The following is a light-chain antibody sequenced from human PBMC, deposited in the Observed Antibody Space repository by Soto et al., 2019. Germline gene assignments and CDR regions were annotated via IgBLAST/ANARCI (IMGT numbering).Light chain of an antibody. J-gene: IGKJ4*01. Sequence: EIVLTQSPGTLSLSPGERATLSCRASQSVSSSYLAWYQQKPGQAPRLLIYGASSRATGIPDRFSGSGSGTDFTLTISRLEPKDFAVYYCQQYGSSPLLTFGGGTNVEIK. CDR1: QSVSSSY. V-gene: IGKV3-20*01. CDR2: GAS. CDR3: QQYGSSPLLT.